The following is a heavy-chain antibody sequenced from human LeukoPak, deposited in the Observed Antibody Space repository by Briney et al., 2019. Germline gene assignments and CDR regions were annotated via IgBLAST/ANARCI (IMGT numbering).Heavy chain of an antibody. Sequence: PGGSLRLSCAASGFTFSSYAMHWVRQAPGKGLGWVAVISYDGSNKYYADSVKGRFTISRDNSKNTLYLQMNSLRAEDTAVYFCARGGSDTAMAHDYWGQGTLVTVSS. D-gene: IGHD5-18*01. CDR2: ISYDGSNK. CDR1: GFTFSSYA. V-gene: IGHV3-30-3*01. CDR3: ARGGSDTAMAHDY. J-gene: IGHJ4*02.